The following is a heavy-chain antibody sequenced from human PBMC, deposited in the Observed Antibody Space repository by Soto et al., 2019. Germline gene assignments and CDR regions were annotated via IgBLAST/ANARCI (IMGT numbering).Heavy chain of an antibody. Sequence: SETLSLTCTVSGGSISSGGYYWSWIRQHPGTGLEWIGHISYSGSTYYNPSLEGRVTISVDTSKNQFSLKVSSVTVADTAVYYCARLGGYCSSTSCYGFYGMDVWGQGTTVTVSS. V-gene: IGHV4-30-4*01. CDR1: GGSISSGGYY. J-gene: IGHJ6*02. CDR2: ISYSGST. D-gene: IGHD2-2*01. CDR3: ARLGGYCSSTSCYGFYGMDV.